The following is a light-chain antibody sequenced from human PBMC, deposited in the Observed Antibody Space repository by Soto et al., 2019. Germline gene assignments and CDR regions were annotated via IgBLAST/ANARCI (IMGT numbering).Light chain of an antibody. CDR1: QSIGSW. CDR3: EQYGNYSPWT. V-gene: IGKV1-5*03. CDR2: KAS. Sequence: DIQMTQSPSTLSASVGDRVTITCRASQSIGSWLAWYQQKPGKAPKLLLYKASSLESGVPSRFSGSGSGTEFNPTISSPQADDFASYYGEQYGNYSPWTFGQGTKVEIK. J-gene: IGKJ1*01.